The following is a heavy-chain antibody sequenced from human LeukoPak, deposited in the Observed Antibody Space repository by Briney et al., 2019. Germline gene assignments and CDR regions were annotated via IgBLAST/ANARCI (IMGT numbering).Heavy chain of an antibody. CDR1: GFSFSSYA. V-gene: IGHV3-23*01. CDR3: AKAPRDSSGYLLYCLDH. J-gene: IGHJ4*02. D-gene: IGHD3-22*01. Sequence: PGGSLRLSCAGSGFSFSSYAMSWVRQAPGKGLEWVSGISGSGGSTYYADSVKGRFTISRDNSKNTLYLQMNSLRAEDTAVYYCAKAPRDSSGYLLYCLDHWGQGTLVTVSS. CDR2: ISGSGGST.